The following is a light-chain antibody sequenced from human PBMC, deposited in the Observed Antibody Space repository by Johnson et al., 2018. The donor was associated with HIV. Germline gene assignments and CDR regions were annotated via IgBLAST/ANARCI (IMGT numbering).Light chain of an antibody. J-gene: IGLJ1*01. CDR2: ENN. V-gene: IGLV1-51*02. CDR1: SSNIGYNY. CDR3: GTWDSRRVAV. Sequence: QSLLTQPPSVSAAPGQKVTISCSGCSSNIGYNYVSWYQPLPGTAPKLLIYENNKRPPGIPDRFSGSKAGTSATLAITVLPTGDEADDYCGTWDSRRVAVFGTGTKVTVL.